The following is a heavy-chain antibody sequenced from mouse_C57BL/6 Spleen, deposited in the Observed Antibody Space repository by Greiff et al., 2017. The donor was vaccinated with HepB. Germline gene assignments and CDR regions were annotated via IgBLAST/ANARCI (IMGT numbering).Heavy chain of an antibody. CDR3: ARCYYGSWDAMDY. CDR2: INPNNGGT. CDR1: GYTFTDYY. Sequence: EVQLQQSGPELVKPGASVKISCKASGYTFTDYYMNWVKQSHGKSLEWIGDINPNNGGTSYNQKFKGKATLTVDKSSSTAYMELRSLTSEDSAVYYCARCYYGSWDAMDYWGQGTSVTVSS. V-gene: IGHV1-26*01. J-gene: IGHJ4*01. D-gene: IGHD1-1*01.